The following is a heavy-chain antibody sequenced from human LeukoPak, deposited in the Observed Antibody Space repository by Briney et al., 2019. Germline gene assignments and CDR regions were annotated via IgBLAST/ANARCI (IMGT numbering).Heavy chain of an antibody. D-gene: IGHD2-15*01. J-gene: IGHJ5*02. CDR1: GGSFSGYY. Sequence: PSETLSLTCAVYGGSFSGYYWSWIRQPPGKWLEWIGEINHSGSTTYNPSLKSRVTISVDTSKNQFALTLSSVAAADTAVYYCARGERYCSGGSCYRWFDPWGQGTLVTVSS. CDR2: INHSGST. CDR3: ARGERYCSGGSCYRWFDP. V-gene: IGHV4-34*01.